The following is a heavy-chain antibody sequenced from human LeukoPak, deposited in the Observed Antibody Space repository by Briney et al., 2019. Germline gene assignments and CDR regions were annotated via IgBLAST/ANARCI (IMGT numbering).Heavy chain of an antibody. CDR3: ARARGSSGWLTVNGPPNYFDY. CDR2: TYYRFNWYN. CDR1: GDSVSSNSAA. Sequence: SQTLSLTCAISGDSVSSNSAAWNWIRQSPSRGLEWMGRTYYRFNWYNDYAVSVKSRITINPDTSKNQFSLQLNSVTPEDTAVYYCARARGSSGWLTVNGPPNYFDYWGQGTLVTVSS. V-gene: IGHV6-1*01. J-gene: IGHJ4*02. D-gene: IGHD6-19*01.